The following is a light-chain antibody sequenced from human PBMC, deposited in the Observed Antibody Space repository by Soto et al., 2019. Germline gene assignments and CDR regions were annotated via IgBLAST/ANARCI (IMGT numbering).Light chain of an antibody. CDR1: QSVGND. CDR2: DAS. V-gene: IGKV3D-15*01. CDR3: QQYNNWPLT. Sequence: EIVLTQSQDTLSVSPGERATLSCLASQSVGNDLAWYQQKPGQAPRLLIYDASTRATGIPARFSGSGSGTEFTLTISSLLSEDFAVYSCQQYNNWPLTFGGGTKVDI. J-gene: IGKJ4*01.